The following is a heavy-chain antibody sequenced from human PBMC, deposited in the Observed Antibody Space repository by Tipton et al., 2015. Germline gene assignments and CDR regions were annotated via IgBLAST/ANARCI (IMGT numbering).Heavy chain of an antibody. J-gene: IGHJ4*02. D-gene: IGHD5-18*01. Sequence: SLRLSCAASGFTFSSYWMHWVRQSAAKGLEWVSRISSDGITTSYAGSVKGRFAISRDNAKKSLNLQMNSLRAEDTALYYCGRGGTALVTWVDNWGLGTLVTVSS. CDR3: GRGGTALVTWVDN. CDR2: ISSDGITT. V-gene: IGHV3-74*01. CDR1: GFTFSSYW.